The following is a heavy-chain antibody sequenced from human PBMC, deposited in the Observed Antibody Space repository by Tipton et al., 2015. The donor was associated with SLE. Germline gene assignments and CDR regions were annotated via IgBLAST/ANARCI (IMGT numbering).Heavy chain of an antibody. J-gene: IGHJ5*01. CDR2: IFYSGSS. D-gene: IGHD5-12*01. Sequence: TLSLTCTVSGGSMSSSIYYWTWIRQPPGKGPEWIGSIFYSGSSYYNLSLKSRVTISVDMSKNQFSLKLSSVTAADTAVYYCARGKHIVATFYRANWFDSWGQGTLVTVSS. V-gene: IGHV4-39*01. CDR1: GGSMSSSIYY. CDR3: ARGKHIVATFYRANWFDS.